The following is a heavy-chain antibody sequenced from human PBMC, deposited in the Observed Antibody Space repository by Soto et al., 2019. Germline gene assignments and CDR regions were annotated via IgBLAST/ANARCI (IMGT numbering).Heavy chain of an antibody. CDR1: ELNFSSYS. CDR3: ATDLESGYDFGWFDP. CDR2: ISGSGGST. J-gene: IGHJ5*02. V-gene: IGHV3-23*01. Sequence: GGSQRVSYASSELNFSSYSGILIRQKQGKGLEWVSAISGSGGSTYYADSVKGRFTISRDNSKNTLYLQMNSLRAEDTAVYYCATDLESGYDFGWFDPWGQGTLVTVSS. D-gene: IGHD5-12*01.